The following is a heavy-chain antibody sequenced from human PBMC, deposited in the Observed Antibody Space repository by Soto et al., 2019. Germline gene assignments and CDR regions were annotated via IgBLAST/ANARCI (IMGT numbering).Heavy chain of an antibody. CDR3: AGDLGYCRSGTGQPEWFDP. D-gene: IGHD2-2*01. CDR1: GYTFSSHG. Sequence: QVQLVQSGAEVKKPGTSVKVSCTASGYTFSSHGISWVRQAPGQGLQWIGWVSGDNGNTNYAQSLQGRVTMTTDTSTNTGHMELRSLRTDDTAVYYCAGDLGYCRSGTGQPEWFDPWGQGTLVIVSS. V-gene: IGHV1-18*01. CDR2: VSGDNGNT. J-gene: IGHJ5*02.